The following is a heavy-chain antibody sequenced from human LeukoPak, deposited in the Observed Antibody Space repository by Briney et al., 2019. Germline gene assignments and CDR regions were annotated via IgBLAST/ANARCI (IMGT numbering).Heavy chain of an antibody. CDR2: IYTSGST. V-gene: IGHV4-4*07. Sequence: SETLSLTCAVSGGSISSYCWSWIRQPAGKGLEWIGRIYTSGSTNYTPSLKSRVTMSVVTSKNQFSLKLSSVTAADTAVYYCARSVAKKDTLGPGSAFDIWGQGTMVTVSS. J-gene: IGHJ3*02. CDR1: GGSISSYC. CDR3: ARSVAKKDTLGPGSAFDI. D-gene: IGHD2-15*01.